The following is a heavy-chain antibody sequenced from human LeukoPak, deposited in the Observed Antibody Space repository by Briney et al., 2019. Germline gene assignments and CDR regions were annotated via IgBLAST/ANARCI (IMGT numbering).Heavy chain of an antibody. CDR2: IWYDGSNK. D-gene: IGHD3-10*01. V-gene: IGHV3-33*01. CDR1: GFTFSSYG. CDR3: ARDRYYYGSGSFLSSLYYYYYYGMDV. J-gene: IGHJ6*02. Sequence: GRSLRLSCAASGFTFSSYGMHWVRQAPGKGLEWVAVIWYDGSNKYYADSVKGRFTISRDNSKNTLYLQMNSLRAEDRAVYYCARDRYYYGSGSFLSSLYYYYYYGMDVWGQGTTVTVSS.